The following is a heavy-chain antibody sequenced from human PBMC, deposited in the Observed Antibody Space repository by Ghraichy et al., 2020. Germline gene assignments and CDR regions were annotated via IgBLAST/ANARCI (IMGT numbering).Heavy chain of an antibody. CDR1: GFPFRGYW. D-gene: IGHD6-19*01. CDR2: IKQDGTEE. CDR3: AKNIVVAGKILYYYYGMDV. V-gene: IGHV3-7*01. J-gene: IGHJ6*02. Sequence: GESLNISCAASGFPFRGYWMTWVRQAPGKGLEWVASIKQDGTEEKYLDSVKGRFTISRDNPKNSLYLQMNSLRDEDTAVYYCAKNIVVAGKILYYYYGMDVCGQGNTFTVSS.